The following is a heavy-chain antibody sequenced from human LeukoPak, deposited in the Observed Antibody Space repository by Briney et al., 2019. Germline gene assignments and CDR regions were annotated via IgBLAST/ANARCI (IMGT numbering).Heavy chain of an antibody. CDR1: GFPFSNYW. CDR2: INSDGSST. CDR3: SRDIGDAFDI. D-gene: IGHD2-15*01. V-gene: IGHV3-74*01. Sequence: GGSLRLSCAASGFPFSNYWMHWVRQATGKGLVWVSRINSDGSSTSYADSVKGRFTISRDNAKNRLHLQMNSLRAEDTANYYCSRDIGDAFDIWGPGTMVTVSS. J-gene: IGHJ3*02.